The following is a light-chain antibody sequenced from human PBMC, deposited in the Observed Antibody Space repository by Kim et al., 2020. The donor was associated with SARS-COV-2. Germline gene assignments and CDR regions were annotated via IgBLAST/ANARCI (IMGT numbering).Light chain of an antibody. Sequence: APRKTARFPCGGNSIGSKTVPWYQQKPGQAPVVVIYHDTDRPSGIPERFSGSNSGNTATLIISRVEVGDEADYCCQVWDSATDHPVFGGGTQLTV. J-gene: IGLJ3*02. CDR3: QVWDSATDHPV. V-gene: IGLV3-21*01. CDR2: HDT. CDR1: SIGSKT.